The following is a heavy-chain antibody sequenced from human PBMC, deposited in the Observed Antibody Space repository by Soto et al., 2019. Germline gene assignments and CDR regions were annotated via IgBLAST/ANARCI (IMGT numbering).Heavy chain of an antibody. D-gene: IGHD3-3*01. CDR1: GGSFSGYY. J-gene: IGHJ5*02. V-gene: IGHV4-34*01. CDR3: ARGPGVVTIFGVVTNRPNWFDP. CDR2: INHSGST. Sequence: SETLSLTCAVYGGSFSGYYWSWIRQPPGKGLEWIGEINHSGSTNYNPSLKSRVTISVDTSKNQFSLKLSSVTAADTAVYYCARGPGVVTIFGVVTNRPNWFDPWGQGTLVTVSS.